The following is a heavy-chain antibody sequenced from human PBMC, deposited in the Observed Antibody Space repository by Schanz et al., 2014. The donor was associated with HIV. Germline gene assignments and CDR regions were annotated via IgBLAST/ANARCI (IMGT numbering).Heavy chain of an antibody. CDR2: ITESGGRT. CDR3: AKPEYDSSGNSQSHFDY. Sequence: EVQLLESGGGLVQPGGSLRLSCSASGFTFDNYAMTWVRQAPGKGLEWVSSITESGGRTYSADSVNGRFTISRDNSKNTLYLQMTTLRIDDTAVYYCAKPEYDSSGNSQSHFDYWGQGTLVTVSS. D-gene: IGHD3-22*01. J-gene: IGHJ4*02. V-gene: IGHV3-23*01. CDR1: GFTFDNYA.